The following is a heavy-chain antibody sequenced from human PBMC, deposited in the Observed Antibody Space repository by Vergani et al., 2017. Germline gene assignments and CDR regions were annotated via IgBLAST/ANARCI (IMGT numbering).Heavy chain of an antibody. CDR3: ASRKRLFPPNYYYGMDV. Sequence: VQLQQWGAGLLKPSETLSLTCAVYGGSFSGYYWSWIRQPPGKGLEWIGEINHSGSTNYNPSLKSRVTISVDTSKNQFSLKLSSVTAADTAVYYCASRKRLFPPNYYYGMDVWGQGTTVTVSS. V-gene: IGHV4-34*01. CDR1: GGSFSGYY. CDR2: INHSGST. J-gene: IGHJ6*02.